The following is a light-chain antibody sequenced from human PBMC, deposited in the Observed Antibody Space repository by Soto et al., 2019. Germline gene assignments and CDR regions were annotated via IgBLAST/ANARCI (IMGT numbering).Light chain of an antibody. J-gene: IGKJ5*01. CDR3: QHRSKCPPT. V-gene: IGKV3-11*01. Sequence: DIVLTQSPATLSLSPGESATLSCRASHIVSIYISWYQQRPGQAPRLLMSDASNRATGIPARFSGRGSGTDFTLIISSLEPEDFAVYYCQHRSKCPPTFGPGTRLEIK. CDR1: HIVSIY. CDR2: DAS.